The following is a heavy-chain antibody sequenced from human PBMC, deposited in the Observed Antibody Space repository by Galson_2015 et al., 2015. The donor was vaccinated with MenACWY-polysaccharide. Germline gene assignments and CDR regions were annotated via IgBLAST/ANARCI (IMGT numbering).Heavy chain of an antibody. D-gene: IGHD3-3*01. CDR2: IYYSGST. CDR1: GGSVSSGSYY. V-gene: IGHV4-61*01. J-gene: IGHJ5*02. Sequence: TLSLTCTVSGGSVSSGSYYWSWIRQPPGKGLEWIGYIYYSGSTNYNPSLKSRVTISVDTSKNQFSLKLSSVTAADTAVYYCARSYDFWSGYLFDPWGQGTLVTVSS. CDR3: ARSYDFWSGYLFDP.